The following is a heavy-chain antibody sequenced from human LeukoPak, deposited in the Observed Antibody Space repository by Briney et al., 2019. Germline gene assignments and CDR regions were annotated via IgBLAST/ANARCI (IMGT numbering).Heavy chain of an antibody. V-gene: IGHV4-39*07. Sequence: SETLSLTCTVSGGSIYSSNSYWAWIRQPPGKGLEWIGSIFYGGSTFYNPSLKRRVTISVDTSKNQFSLNLTSVTAADTAVYYCARDAKRFYAANWFDPWGQGTLVTVSS. CDR3: ARDAKRFYAANWFDP. CDR1: GGSIYSSNSY. D-gene: IGHD2/OR15-2a*01. J-gene: IGHJ5*02. CDR2: IFYGGST.